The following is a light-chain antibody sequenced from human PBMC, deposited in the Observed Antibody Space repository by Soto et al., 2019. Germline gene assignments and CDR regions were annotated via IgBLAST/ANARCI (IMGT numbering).Light chain of an antibody. CDR1: SSDVGGYNY. CDR2: EGS. V-gene: IGLV2-23*01. CDR3: CSYAGSSPFVG. J-gene: IGLJ2*01. Sequence: QSALTQPASVSGSPGQSITISCTGTSSDVGGYNYVSWYQQHPGKAPKLMTYEGSKRPSGVSNRFSGSKSGNTASLTISGLQAEDAADYYCCSYAGSSPFVGFGGGTKLTV.